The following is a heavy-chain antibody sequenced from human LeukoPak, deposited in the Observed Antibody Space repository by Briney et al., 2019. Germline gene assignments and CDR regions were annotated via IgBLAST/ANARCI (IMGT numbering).Heavy chain of an antibody. Sequence: SVKVSCKASRGTFSSYAISWVRQAPGQGLEWMGGLIPIFGTANYAQKFQGRVTITADKSTSTAYMELSSLRSEDTAVYYCARDRLQYYYGSGSYYNPGDAFDIWGQGTMVTVSS. J-gene: IGHJ3*02. CDR2: LIPIFGTA. CDR1: RGTFSSYA. V-gene: IGHV1-69*06. D-gene: IGHD3-10*01. CDR3: ARDRLQYYYGSGSYYNPGDAFDI.